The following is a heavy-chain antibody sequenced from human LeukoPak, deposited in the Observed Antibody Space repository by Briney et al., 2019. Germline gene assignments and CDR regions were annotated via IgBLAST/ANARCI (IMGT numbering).Heavy chain of an antibody. CDR2: IYSGGST. D-gene: IGHD4-17*01. Sequence: GGSLRLSCAASGFTVSSNYMGWVRQAPGKGLEWDSVIYSGGSTYYADSVKGRFTISRDNSKNTLYLQMNSLRAEDTAVYYCAREATTVITGYFDYWGQGTLVTVSS. CDR3: AREATTVITGYFDY. J-gene: IGHJ4*02. V-gene: IGHV3-66*01. CDR1: GFTVSSNY.